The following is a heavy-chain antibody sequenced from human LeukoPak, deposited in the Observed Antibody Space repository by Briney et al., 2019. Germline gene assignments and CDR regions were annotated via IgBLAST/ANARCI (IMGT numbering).Heavy chain of an antibody. CDR2: ISGSGGST. Sequence: GGSLRLSCAASGFTFSSYAMSWVRQATGKGLEWVSAISGSGGSTYYADSVKGRFTISRDNSKNTLYLQMNSLRAEDTAVYYCAKAGRGIAAAGTAPFDYWGQGTLVTVSS. J-gene: IGHJ4*02. V-gene: IGHV3-23*01. CDR1: GFTFSSYA. CDR3: AKAGRGIAAAGTAPFDY. D-gene: IGHD6-13*01.